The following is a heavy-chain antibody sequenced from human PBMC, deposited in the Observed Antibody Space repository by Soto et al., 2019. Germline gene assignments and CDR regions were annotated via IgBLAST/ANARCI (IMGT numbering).Heavy chain of an antibody. CDR2: VGGSDTDK. D-gene: IGHD2-8*01. CDR3: SKDATAVNGVWDPFDM. V-gene: IGHV3-23*01. Sequence: EVQLLESGGVVVQPGGSLSLSCAASGFTFSAYAMSWVSQSPGKGLQWVSGVGGSDTDKHYADSVRGLFTVSRDHFKNTLYLQMNSLRADDTALYYCSKDATAVNGVWDPFDMWGQGTEVSVSS. CDR1: GFTFSAYA. J-gene: IGHJ3*02.